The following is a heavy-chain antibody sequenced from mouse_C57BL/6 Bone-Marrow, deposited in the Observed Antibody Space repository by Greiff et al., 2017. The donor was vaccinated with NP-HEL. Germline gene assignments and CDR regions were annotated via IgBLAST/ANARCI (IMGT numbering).Heavy chain of an antibody. CDR2: IYPSDSET. CDR3: ARGGWLLRGYYAMDY. CDR1: GYTFTSYW. Sequence: VQLQQSGAELVRPGSSVKLSCKASGYTFTSYWMDWVKQRPGQGLEWIGNIYPSDSETHYNQKFKDKATLTVDKSSSTAYMQLSSLTSEDSAVYYCARGGWLLRGYYAMDYWGQGTSVTVSS. J-gene: IGHJ4*01. D-gene: IGHD2-3*01. V-gene: IGHV1-61*01.